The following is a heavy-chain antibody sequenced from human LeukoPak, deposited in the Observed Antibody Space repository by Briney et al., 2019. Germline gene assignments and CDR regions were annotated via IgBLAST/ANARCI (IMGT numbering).Heavy chain of an antibody. Sequence: ASVKVSCKASGYTFTSYGISWVRQAPGQGLEWMGWISAYNGNTNYAQKFQGRVTITRNTSISTAYMELSSLRSEDTAVYYCARDRTNYYGSGSYFPTASWFDPWGQGTLVTVSS. V-gene: IGHV1-18*01. CDR1: GYTFTSYG. D-gene: IGHD3-10*01. CDR3: ARDRTNYYGSGSYFPTASWFDP. CDR2: ISAYNGNT. J-gene: IGHJ5*02.